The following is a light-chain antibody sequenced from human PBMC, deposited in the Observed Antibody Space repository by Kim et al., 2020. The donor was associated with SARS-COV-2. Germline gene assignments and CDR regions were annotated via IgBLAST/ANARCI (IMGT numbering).Light chain of an antibody. J-gene: IGLJ3*02. V-gene: IGLV10-54*04. CDR2: GHN. CDR1: SHGLGDQG. CDR3: SAWDDSLKAWV. Sequence: TRTCPGNSHGLGDQGVAWLRQQPGHPPKLQSSGHNKRPSGIAERFSASRSGIAAFLNITGLQPEDEADYYCSAWDDSLKAWVFGGGTQLTVL.